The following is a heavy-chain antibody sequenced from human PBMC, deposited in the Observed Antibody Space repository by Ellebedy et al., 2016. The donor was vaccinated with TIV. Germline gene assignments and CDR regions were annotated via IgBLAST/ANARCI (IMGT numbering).Heavy chain of an antibody. CDR1: GSSISSGYY. D-gene: IGHD4-23*01. V-gene: IGHV4-38-2*02. Sequence: MPGGSLRLSCSVSGSSISSGYYWGWIRLPPGSGLEWIGSMFHSGSTYYRPSLKSRVTISVDTSKNQLSLRLSSVTAADTAVYYCARDGAGRWDYWGPGTLVTVSS. CDR3: ARDGAGRWDY. CDR2: MFHSGST. J-gene: IGHJ4*02.